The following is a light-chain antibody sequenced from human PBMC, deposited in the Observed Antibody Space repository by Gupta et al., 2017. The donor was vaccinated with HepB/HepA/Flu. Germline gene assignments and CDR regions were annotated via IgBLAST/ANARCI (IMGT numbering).Light chain of an antibody. Sequence: EIVLTQSPATLSVSPGERATLSCRPSQSVSSYLAWYQQKPGQAPRLLIYDASNRATGIPARFSSSGSGAAFTLTISSLEPEDSAVYYCQQRSNWPPEYTFGQGTKLEIK. J-gene: IGKJ2*01. CDR2: DAS. CDR1: QSVSSY. CDR3: QQRSNWPPEYT. V-gene: IGKV3-11*01.